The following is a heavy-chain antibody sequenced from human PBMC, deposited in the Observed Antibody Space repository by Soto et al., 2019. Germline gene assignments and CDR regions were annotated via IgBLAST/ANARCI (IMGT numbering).Heavy chain of an antibody. CDR3: ARMETFGSLNWFDP. V-gene: IGHV1-8*01. CDR2: MNPGSGDT. D-gene: IGHD3-16*01. CDR1: GYSFTNND. Sequence: ASVKVSCKASGYSFTNNDVCWVRQATGQGLEWMGWMNPGSGDTGYAQKFQGRVTMTRDISIATAYMELSSLRSDGTAIYYCARMETFGSLNWFDPWGQGTLVTVSS. J-gene: IGHJ5*02.